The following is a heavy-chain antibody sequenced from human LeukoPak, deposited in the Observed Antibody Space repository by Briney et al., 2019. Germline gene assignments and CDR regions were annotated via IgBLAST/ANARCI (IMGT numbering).Heavy chain of an antibody. V-gene: IGHV3-21*01. J-gene: IGHJ6*03. CDR1: GFTFSSYS. Sequence: GGSLRLSCAASGFTFSSYSMNWVRQAPGKGLEWVSSISSSSSYIYYADSVKGRFTISRDNAKNSLYLQMNSLRAEDTAVYYCARDQGASYYYYYMDVWGKGTTVTVSS. CDR3: ARDQGASYYYYYMDV. D-gene: IGHD4/OR15-4a*01. CDR2: ISSSSSYI.